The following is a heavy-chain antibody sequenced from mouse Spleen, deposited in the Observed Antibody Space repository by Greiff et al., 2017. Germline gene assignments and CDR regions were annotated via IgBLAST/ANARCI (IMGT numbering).Heavy chain of an antibody. Sequence: EVKLVESEGGLVQPGSSMKLSCTASGFTFSDYYMAWVRQVPEKGLEWVANINYDGSSTYYLDSLKSRFIISRDNAKNILYLQMSSLKSEDTATYYCARGDYDYDCAMDYWGQGTSVTVSS. CDR3: ARGDYDYDCAMDY. CDR1: GFTFSDYY. D-gene: IGHD2-4*01. CDR2: INYDGSST. V-gene: IGHV5-16*01. J-gene: IGHJ4*01.